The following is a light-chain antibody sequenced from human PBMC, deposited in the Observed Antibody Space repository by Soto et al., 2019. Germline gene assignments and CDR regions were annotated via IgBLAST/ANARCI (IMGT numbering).Light chain of an antibody. CDR3: QHYNSYYEA. Sequence: DIQMTQSPSTLSGSVGDRVTITCRASQTISSWLAWYQQKPGKAPKLLIYKASTLKSGVPSRFSGSGSGTEFTLPISSLQPDDFATYYCQHYNSYYEAFGQGTKV. J-gene: IGKJ1*01. CDR2: KAS. CDR1: QTISSW. V-gene: IGKV1-5*03.